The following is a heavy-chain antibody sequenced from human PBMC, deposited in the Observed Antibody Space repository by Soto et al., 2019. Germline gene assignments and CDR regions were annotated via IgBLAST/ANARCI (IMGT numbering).Heavy chain of an antibody. Sequence: PXVSLRLSCEASGFTFRSYFMNWVRQAPGKGLQWVAHIGSTGGTIYYADSVKGRFAVSRDNAKNSLYLQLNSLRVDDTAIYYCARDGGEYYLDVWGQGTAVTVS. CDR2: IGSTGGTI. V-gene: IGHV3-11*01. D-gene: IGHD4-17*01. CDR3: ARDGGEYYLDV. J-gene: IGHJ4*02. CDR1: GFTFRSYF.